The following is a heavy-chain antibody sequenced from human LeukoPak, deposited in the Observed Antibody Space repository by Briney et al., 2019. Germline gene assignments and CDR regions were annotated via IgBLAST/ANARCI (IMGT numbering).Heavy chain of an antibody. CDR3: AKDIEKIFTAGPIDY. Sequence: GGSLRLSCAASGFTFSSYWMSWVRQAPGKGLEWVANIKQDGSEKYYVDSVKGRFTISRDNAKNSLYLQMNSLRAEDTALYYCAKDIEKIFTAGPIDYWGQGTLVTVSS. J-gene: IGHJ4*02. CDR2: IKQDGSEK. CDR1: GFTFSSYW. V-gene: IGHV3-7*03. D-gene: IGHD6-13*01.